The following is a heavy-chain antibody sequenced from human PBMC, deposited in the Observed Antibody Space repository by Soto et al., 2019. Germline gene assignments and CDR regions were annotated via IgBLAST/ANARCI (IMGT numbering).Heavy chain of an antibody. CDR2: IYHGGTT. CDR3: AQANVPVVAGSKFEY. CDR1: GYSISSGSY. Sequence: PSETLSLTCTVSGYSISSGSYWGWIRQPPGKGPEWIASIYHGGTTFYNPSLKSRVTVSVDKSNNQFSLKLRSVTAADTAVYYSAQANVPVVAGSKFEYWGHGTLVTVS. J-gene: IGHJ4*01. V-gene: IGHV4-38-2*02. D-gene: IGHD6-19*01.